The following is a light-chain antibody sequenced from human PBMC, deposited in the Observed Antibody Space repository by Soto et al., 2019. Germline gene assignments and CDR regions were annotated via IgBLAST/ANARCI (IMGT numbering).Light chain of an antibody. CDR3: QQSYKTPWT. J-gene: IGKJ1*01. CDR2: AAS. CDR1: QNIRSY. V-gene: IGKV1-39*01. Sequence: DIQMTQSPSSLSASVGDRATITCRANQNIRSYLVWYQHKLGQAPRLLIHAASTLASGVPSRFSGSESGTDFTLTISGLEHEDSATYYCQQSYKTPWTFGQGTKVEIK.